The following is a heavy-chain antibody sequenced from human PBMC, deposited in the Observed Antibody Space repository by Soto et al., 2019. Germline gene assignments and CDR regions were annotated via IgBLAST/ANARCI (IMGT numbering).Heavy chain of an antibody. V-gene: IGHV3-33*01. CDR1: GFSFSDYV. Sequence: QVQMVESGGGVVQPGRSLRLSCAASGFSFSDYVMHWVRQAPGKGLDWVAVMWYHGRDIFYADSVKGRFTISRDNSKNALYLQMNSLKTEDTAVYYCARDQGGQSGNFIFDSCGQGTLVTVST. CDR2: MWYHGRDI. CDR3: ARDQGGQSGNFIFDS. J-gene: IGHJ4*02. D-gene: IGHD3-3*01.